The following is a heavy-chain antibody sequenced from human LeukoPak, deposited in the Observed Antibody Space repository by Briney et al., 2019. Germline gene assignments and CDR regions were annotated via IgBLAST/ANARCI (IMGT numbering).Heavy chain of an antibody. CDR2: ISYDGSNK. J-gene: IGHJ3*02. CDR1: GFTFSSYG. CDR3: AKKMGDTAMVTDAFDI. V-gene: IGHV3-30*18. Sequence: GGSLRLSCAASGFTFSSYGMHWVRQAPGKGLEWVAVISYDGSNKYYADSVKGRFTISRDNSKNTLYLQMNSLRAEDTAVYYCAKKMGDTAMVTDAFDIWGQGTMVTVSS. D-gene: IGHD5-18*01.